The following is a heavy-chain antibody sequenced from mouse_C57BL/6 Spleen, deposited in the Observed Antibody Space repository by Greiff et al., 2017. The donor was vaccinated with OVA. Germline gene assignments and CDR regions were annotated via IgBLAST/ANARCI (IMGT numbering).Heavy chain of an antibody. Sequence: EVKVVESGGGLVKPGGSLKLSCAASGFTFSSYAMSWVRQTPEKRLEWVATISDGGSYTYYPDNVKGRFTISRDNAKNNLYLQMSHLKSEDTAMYYCARDYSNLSWFAYWGQGTLVTVSA. D-gene: IGHD2-5*01. CDR3: ARDYSNLSWFAY. CDR1: GFTFSSYA. V-gene: IGHV5-4*01. CDR2: ISDGGSYT. J-gene: IGHJ3*01.